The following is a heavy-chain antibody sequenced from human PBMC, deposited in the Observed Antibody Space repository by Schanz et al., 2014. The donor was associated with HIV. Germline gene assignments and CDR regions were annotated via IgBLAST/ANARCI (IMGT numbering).Heavy chain of an antibody. V-gene: IGHV1-69*06. J-gene: IGHJ6*02. CDR1: GGTFSSYA. CDR3: ARTVVPAKREYAMDV. CDR2: ITPSFGTA. D-gene: IGHD2-2*01. Sequence: QVQLVQSGAEVKNPGASVKVSCKASGGTFSSYAITWVRQAPGQGLEWMGGITPSFGTANYAQKFQGRVSMATDTSTNTAYMELSSLRSEDTAVYYCARTVVPAKREYAMDVWGQGTTVSVSS.